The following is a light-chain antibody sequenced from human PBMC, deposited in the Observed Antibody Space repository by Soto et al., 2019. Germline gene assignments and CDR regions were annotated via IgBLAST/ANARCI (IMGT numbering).Light chain of an antibody. Sequence: EIVMTQSPATLSVSPGERATLSCRASQSVSSNLAWYQQKPGQAPRLLIYGASTRATGIPARFSGSGSGTEFTLTISSLQSEDFAVSYCQQYNTWPYTFGQGTKLEVK. J-gene: IGKJ2*01. CDR3: QQYNTWPYT. CDR1: QSVSSN. CDR2: GAS. V-gene: IGKV3-15*01.